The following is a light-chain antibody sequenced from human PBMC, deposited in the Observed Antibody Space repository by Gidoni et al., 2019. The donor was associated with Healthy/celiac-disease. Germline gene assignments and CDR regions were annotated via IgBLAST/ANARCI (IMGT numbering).Light chain of an antibody. CDR3: SSYTSSSTLVV. CDR1: SSDVGGYNY. V-gene: IGLV2-14*01. Sequence: QSALTQPASVSGSPGQSITISCTGPSSDVGGYNYVSWYQQHPGKAPKLMIYEVSNRPSGVSYRFSGSKSGNTASLTISGLQAEDEADYYCSSYTSSSTLVVFGGGTKLTVL. J-gene: IGLJ2*01. CDR2: EVS.